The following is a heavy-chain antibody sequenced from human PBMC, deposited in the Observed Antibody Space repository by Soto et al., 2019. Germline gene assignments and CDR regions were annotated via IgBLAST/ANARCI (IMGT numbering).Heavy chain of an antibody. V-gene: IGHV4-59*01. CDR2: IYYSGST. J-gene: IGHJ3*02. CDR1: GVSISSYY. Sequence: SLTLSLTCTVSGVSISSYYWLWIRQPPGKGLEWIGYIYYSGSTNYNPSLKSRVTISVDTSKNQFSLKLSSVTAADTAVYYCARDPALGAFDIWGQGTMVTVSS. D-gene: IGHD6-13*01. CDR3: ARDPALGAFDI.